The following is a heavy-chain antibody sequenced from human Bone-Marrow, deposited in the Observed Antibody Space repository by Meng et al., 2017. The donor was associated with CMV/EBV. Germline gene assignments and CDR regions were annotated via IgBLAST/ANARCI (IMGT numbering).Heavy chain of an antibody. CDR2: IYSGGST. Sequence: GESLKISCAASGITVSSNYMSWVRQAPGKGLEWVSVIYSGGSTYYADSVKGRFTISRDNSKNTLYLQMNSLRAEDTAVYYCARSRWELRHDAFDIWGQGTMVTVSS. D-gene: IGHD1-26*01. CDR1: GITVSSNY. V-gene: IGHV3-53*01. CDR3: ARSRWELRHDAFDI. J-gene: IGHJ3*02.